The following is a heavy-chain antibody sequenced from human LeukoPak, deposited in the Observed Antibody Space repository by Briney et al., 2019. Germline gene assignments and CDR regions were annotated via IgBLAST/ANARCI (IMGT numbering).Heavy chain of an antibody. CDR3: ARAPQDYYDSSGYGNWFDP. V-gene: IGHV3-74*01. J-gene: IGHJ5*02. CDR1: GFTFSYYW. D-gene: IGHD3-22*01. Sequence: PGGSLRLSCAASGFTFSYYWMHWVRQGPGKGLVWVSRIDSDGSSTNYADSVKGRFTISRDNVKNTLYLQMNSLTAEDTAVYYCARAPQDYYDSSGYGNWFDPWGQGTLVTVSS. CDR2: IDSDGSST.